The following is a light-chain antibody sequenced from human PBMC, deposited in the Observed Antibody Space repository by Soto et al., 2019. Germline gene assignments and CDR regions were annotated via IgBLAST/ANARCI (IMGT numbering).Light chain of an antibody. V-gene: IGLV2-14*03. CDR2: EVS. Sequence: QSALTQPASVSESPGQSITISCTGTSSDVGGYKYVSWYQQHPDKAPRLIIYEVSNRPTGVSNRFSGSKSGNTASLTISGLQAEDEADYYCSSYTSSSTWVFGGGTQLTVL. CDR1: SSDVGGYKY. J-gene: IGLJ7*01. CDR3: SSYTSSSTWV.